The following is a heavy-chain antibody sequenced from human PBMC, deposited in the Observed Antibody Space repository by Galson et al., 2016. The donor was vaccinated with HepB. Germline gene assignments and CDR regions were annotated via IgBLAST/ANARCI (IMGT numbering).Heavy chain of an antibody. CDR3: ARELGSTTVFNY. J-gene: IGHJ4*02. CDR1: GFTFAYYW. CDR2: IKQDGSEK. Sequence: SLRLSCAASGFTFAYYWMTWVRKAPGKGLEWVAHIKQDGSEKYYVDSVRGRFTISRDNARNSLYLQMDSLRADDTAVSYCARELGSTTVFNYWGRGTLVPGSA. D-gene: IGHD4-11*01. V-gene: IGHV3-7*03.